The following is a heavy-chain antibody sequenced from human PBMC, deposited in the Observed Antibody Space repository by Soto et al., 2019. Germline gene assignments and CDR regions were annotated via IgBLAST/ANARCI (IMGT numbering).Heavy chain of an antibody. J-gene: IGHJ4*02. CDR2: TYYRSKWYN. Sequence: SQTLSLTCAISGDSVSSNSAAWNWIRQSPSRCLEWLGRTYYRSKWYNDYAVSVKSRITINPDTSKNQFSLQLNSVTPEDTAVYYCARDDLSPYSSSSGGYFDYWGQGTLVTVSS. CDR3: ARDDLSPYSSSSGGYFDY. D-gene: IGHD6-6*01. CDR1: GDSVSSNSAA. V-gene: IGHV6-1*01.